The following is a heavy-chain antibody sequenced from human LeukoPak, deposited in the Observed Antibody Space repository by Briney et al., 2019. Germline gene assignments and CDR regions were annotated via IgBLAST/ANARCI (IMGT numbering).Heavy chain of an antibody. CDR2: VDPEDGET. D-gene: IGHD6-13*01. Sequence: SVKVSCKVSLYTLTELSMHWVRQAPRTPSEWMGGVDPEDGETIYAQKFQGRVTMNEDTSTDTAYMELSSMRSEDTAVYYCATGKWAGAAADAFDIWGQGTMVTVS. CDR1: LYTLTELS. V-gene: IGHV1-24*01. J-gene: IGHJ3*02. CDR3: ATGKWAGAAADAFDI.